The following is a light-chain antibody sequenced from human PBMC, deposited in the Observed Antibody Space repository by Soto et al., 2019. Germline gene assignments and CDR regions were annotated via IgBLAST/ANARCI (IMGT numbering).Light chain of an antibody. CDR1: TSDVGGYNY. CDR2: EVR. J-gene: IGLJ2*01. V-gene: IGLV2-8*01. Sequence: QSVLTQPPSASGSPGQSATISCTGTTSDVGGYNYVSWYQQHPGKAPKLIIYEVRKRPSGVPGRFSGSKSGNTASLTVSGLQAEDEADYYCSSYAGSNNVLFGGGTKVTVL. CDR3: SSYAGSNNVL.